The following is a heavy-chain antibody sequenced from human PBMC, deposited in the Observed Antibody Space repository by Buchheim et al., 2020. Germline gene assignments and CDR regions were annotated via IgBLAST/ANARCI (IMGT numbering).Heavy chain of an antibody. J-gene: IGHJ6*02. CDR1: GFTFSSYW. V-gene: IGHV3-7*01. CDR2: IKQDGSEK. CDR3: ARVLVPTVTTWYYYYGMDV. D-gene: IGHD4-11*01. Sequence: EVQLVESGGGLVQPGGSLRLSCAASGFTFSSYWMSWVRQAPGKGLEWVANIKQDGSEKYYVDSVKGRFTISRDNAKNSLYLQMNSLRAEDTAVYYCARVLVPTVTTWYYYYGMDVLGQGTTVTFS.